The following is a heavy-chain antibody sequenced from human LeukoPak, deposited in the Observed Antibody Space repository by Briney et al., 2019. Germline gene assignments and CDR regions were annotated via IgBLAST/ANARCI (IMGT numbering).Heavy chain of an antibody. CDR3: AKDVLGASFYYFDY. V-gene: IGHV3-9*01. CDR1: GFTFDDYA. CDR2: ISWNSGTI. Sequence: TGGSLRLSCAASGFTFDDYAMHWVRQAPGKGLEWVSSISWNSGTIGYAGSVKGRFTISRDNAKNSLYLQMNSLRAEDTALYYCAKDVLGASFYYFDYWGQGTLVTVSS. J-gene: IGHJ4*02. D-gene: IGHD1-26*01.